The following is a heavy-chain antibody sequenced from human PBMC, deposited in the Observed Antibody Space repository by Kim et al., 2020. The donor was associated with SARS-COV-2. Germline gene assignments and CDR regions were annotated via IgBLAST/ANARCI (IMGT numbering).Heavy chain of an antibody. J-gene: IGHJ4*02. CDR1: EFTFSSNW. Sequence: GGSLRLSCAASEFTFSSNWMHWVRQAPGKGLEWVARVSPDGSSTNYADSVKGRFTISRDNAKSTLYLQMNSLRAEDTAVYYCASAGGSGYWGRGTLVTVSS. V-gene: IGHV3-74*01. CDR3: ASAGGSGY. CDR2: VSPDGSST. D-gene: IGHD3-16*01.